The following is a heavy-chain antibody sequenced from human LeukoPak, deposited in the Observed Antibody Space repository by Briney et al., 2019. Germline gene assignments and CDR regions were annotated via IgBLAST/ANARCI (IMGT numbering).Heavy chain of an antibody. Sequence: GGSLRLSCAASGFTFSSYGMSWVRQAPGKGLEWVANIKQDGSEKYYVDSVKGRFTISRDNAKNSLYLQMNSLRAEDTAVYYCGRFLEWLSYFDYWGQGTLVTVSS. CDR2: IKQDGSEK. V-gene: IGHV3-7*03. CDR1: GFTFSSYG. J-gene: IGHJ4*02. CDR3: GRFLEWLSYFDY. D-gene: IGHD3-3*01.